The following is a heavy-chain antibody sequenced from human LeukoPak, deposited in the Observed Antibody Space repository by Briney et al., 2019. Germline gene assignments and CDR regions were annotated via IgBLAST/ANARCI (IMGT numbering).Heavy chain of an antibody. J-gene: IGHJ4*02. Sequence: GGSLRLSCAASGFTVSGNFMSWVRQSPGKGLKLVSVIYSDGSTYYADSVKGRFTISRDNSKNTLYLQMNSLKAEYTAVYYCAKEPLPPYDFWSGYWDYWGQGTLVTVSS. D-gene: IGHD3-3*01. CDR2: IYSDGST. CDR3: AKEPLPPYDFWSGYWDY. V-gene: IGHV3-53*01. CDR1: GFTVSGNF.